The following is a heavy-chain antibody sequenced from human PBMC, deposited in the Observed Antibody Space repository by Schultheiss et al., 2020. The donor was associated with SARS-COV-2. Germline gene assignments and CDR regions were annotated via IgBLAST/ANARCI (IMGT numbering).Heavy chain of an antibody. CDR2: IKSKTDGGTT. Sequence: GESLKISCAASGFTFSNAWMNWVRQAPGKGLEWVGRIKSKTDGGTTDYAAPVKGRFTISRDDSRDMLYLQMNSLKTEDTAVYYCATPDYYYGMDVWGQGTTVTVSS. CDR1: GFTFSNAW. V-gene: IGHV3-15*01. J-gene: IGHJ6*02. CDR3: ATPDYYYGMDV.